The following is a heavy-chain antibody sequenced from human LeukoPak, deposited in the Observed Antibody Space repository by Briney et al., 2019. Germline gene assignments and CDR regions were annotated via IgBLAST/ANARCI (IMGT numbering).Heavy chain of an antibody. CDR1: GFSIKIYE. CDR2: ISSRGTTM. CDR3: ARENVNGYHSFDF. D-gene: IGHD5-12*01. Sequence: GGSLRLSCEASGFSIKIYEINWVRQAPGKALEWVSYISSRGTTMYYADSVQGRFTVSRDNAENSVYLQMNSVKAEDTAVYYCARENVNGYHSFDFWGQGTLVAASS. V-gene: IGHV3-48*03. J-gene: IGHJ4*02.